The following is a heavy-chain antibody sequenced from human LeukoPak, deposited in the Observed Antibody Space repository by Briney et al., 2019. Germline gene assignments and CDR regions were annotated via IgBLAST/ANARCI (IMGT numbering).Heavy chain of an antibody. CDR2: ISGSGGST. Sequence: GGSLRLSCAASGFTFSSYAMSWVRQAPGKGLEWVSAISGSGGSTYYADSVKGQFTISRDNSKNTLYLQMNSLRAEDTAVYYCAKGQVGATRKGWFDPWGQGTLVTVSS. J-gene: IGHJ5*02. D-gene: IGHD1-26*01. CDR1: GFTFSSYA. V-gene: IGHV3-23*01. CDR3: AKGQVGATRKGWFDP.